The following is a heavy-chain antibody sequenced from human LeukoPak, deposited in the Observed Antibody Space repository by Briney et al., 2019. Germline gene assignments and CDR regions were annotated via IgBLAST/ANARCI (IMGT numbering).Heavy chain of an antibody. J-gene: IGHJ3*02. D-gene: IGHD3-22*01. Sequence: SETLSLTCTVSGGSISSGDYYWSWIRQPPGKGLEWIGYIYYSGSTYYNPSLKSRVTISVDTSKNQFSLKTSSVTAADTAVYYCARSLTTYYYDTSGPGDAFDIWGQGTMVTVSS. V-gene: IGHV4-30-4*08. CDR3: ARSLTTYYYDTSGPGDAFDI. CDR2: IYYSGST. CDR1: GGSISSGDYY.